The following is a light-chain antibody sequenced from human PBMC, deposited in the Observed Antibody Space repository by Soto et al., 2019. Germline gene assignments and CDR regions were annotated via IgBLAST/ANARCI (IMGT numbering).Light chain of an antibody. CDR2: DVS. Sequence: IHMTQSPSTLSASVGDRVTITCRASQSISSWLAWYQQKPGKAPKLLIYDVSSLESGVPSRLSGSGSGTEFTLTIRSLQPDDFATYYCQQYNTFWTFGQGTKVDIK. CDR1: QSISSW. CDR3: QQYNTFWT. J-gene: IGKJ1*01. V-gene: IGKV1-5*01.